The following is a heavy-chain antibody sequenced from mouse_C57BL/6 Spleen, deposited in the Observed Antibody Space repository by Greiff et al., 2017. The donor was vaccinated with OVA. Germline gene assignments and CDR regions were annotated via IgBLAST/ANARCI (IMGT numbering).Heavy chain of an antibody. CDR1: GFSLTSYG. Sequence: QVQLKESGPGLVQPSQSLSITCTVSGFSLTSYGVHWVRQSPGKGLEWLGVIWSGGSTDYNAAFISRLSISKDNSKSQVFFKMNSLQADDTAIYYCARNERGYDYGYAMDYWGQGTSVTVSS. CDR3: ARNERGYDYGYAMDY. CDR2: IWSGGST. J-gene: IGHJ4*01. V-gene: IGHV2-2*01. D-gene: IGHD2-4*01.